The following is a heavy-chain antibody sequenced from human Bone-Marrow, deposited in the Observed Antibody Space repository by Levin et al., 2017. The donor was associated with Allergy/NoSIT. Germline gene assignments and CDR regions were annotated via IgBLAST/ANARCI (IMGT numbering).Heavy chain of an antibody. Sequence: PGGSLRLSCAASGFTFNSYWMSWVRQAPGKGLEWVANIKQDGSERSYVDSVKGRFTISRDNAKNSLYLQMNSLRAEDTAVYYCARDAPTTLWGGTYGMDVWGQGTTVTVSS. V-gene: IGHV3-7*01. D-gene: IGHD4-17*01. J-gene: IGHJ6*02. CDR2: IKQDGSER. CDR3: ARDAPTTLWGGTYGMDV. CDR1: GFTFNSYW.